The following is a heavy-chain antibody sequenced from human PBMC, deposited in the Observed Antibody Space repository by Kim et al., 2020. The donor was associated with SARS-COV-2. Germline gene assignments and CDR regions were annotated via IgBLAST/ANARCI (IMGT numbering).Heavy chain of an antibody. J-gene: IGHJ4*02. CDR3: VRGCGGDCHGIDS. D-gene: IGHD2-21*02. Sequence: NYADSVKGRFTISRDNAKNTVFLQMNSLGADDTAVYYCVRGCGGDCHGIDSWGQGTLVTVSS. V-gene: IGHV3-74*01.